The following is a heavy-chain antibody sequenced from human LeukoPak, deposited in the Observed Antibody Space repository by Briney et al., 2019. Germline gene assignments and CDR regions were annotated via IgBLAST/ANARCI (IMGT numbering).Heavy chain of an antibody. CDR3: AKVGTNFLRYHFDS. J-gene: IGHJ4*02. D-gene: IGHD1-1*01. CDR1: GFNFNNYA. CDR2: MSYDGTNK. V-gene: IGHV3-30-3*01. Sequence: GGSLRLSCTVSGFNFNNYAMHWVRQAPGKGLEWLTIMSYDGTNKYYADSVKGRFTVSRDNSKNTLYLQMNSLSAEDTAVYYCAKVGTNFLRYHFDSWGRGTLVTVSS.